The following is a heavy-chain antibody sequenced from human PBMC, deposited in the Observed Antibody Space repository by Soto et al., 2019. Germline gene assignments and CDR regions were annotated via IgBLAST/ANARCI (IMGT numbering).Heavy chain of an antibody. Sequence: GGSLRLSCAASGFTFNIDAMSWVRQAPGKGLEWVSAISGSGGGTYYADSVEGRFTISRDNSNNTLYLQMSSLRAEDTAVYYCAKCGYDSSVRLLTSIHRWGHGT. J-gene: IGHJ1*01. CDR3: AKCGYDSSVRLLTSIHR. CDR2: ISGSGGGT. V-gene: IGHV3-23*01. CDR1: GFTFNIDA. D-gene: IGHD3-22*01.